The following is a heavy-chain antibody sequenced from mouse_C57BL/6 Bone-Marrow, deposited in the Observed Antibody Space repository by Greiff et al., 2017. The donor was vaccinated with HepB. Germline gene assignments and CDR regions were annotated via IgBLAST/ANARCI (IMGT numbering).Heavy chain of an antibody. V-gene: IGHV5-16*01. Sequence: EVKLMESEGGLVQPGSSMKLSCTASGFTFSDYYMAWVRQVPEKGLEWVANINYDGSSTYYLDSLKSRFIISRDNAKNILYLQMSSLKSEDTATYYCARDNYGFDYWGQGTTLTVSS. CDR3: ARDNYGFDY. CDR1: GFTFSDYY. CDR2: INYDGSST. J-gene: IGHJ2*01. D-gene: IGHD1-1*01.